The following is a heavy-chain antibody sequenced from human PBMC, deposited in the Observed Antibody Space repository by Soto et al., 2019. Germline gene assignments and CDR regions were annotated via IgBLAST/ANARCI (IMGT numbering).Heavy chain of an antibody. CDR1: GFTFSSYA. J-gene: IGHJ6*02. CDR2: ISYDGSNK. V-gene: IGHV3-30-3*01. Sequence: PGGSLRLSCAASGFTFSSYAIHWVRQAPGKGLDWVAVISYDGSNKYYADSVKGRFTISRDNSKNMLYLQMNSLRGEDTAVFYCARDAFSESYRAYYGMDVWDPGTTVTVSS. D-gene: IGHD1-26*01. CDR3: ARDAFSESYRAYYGMDV.